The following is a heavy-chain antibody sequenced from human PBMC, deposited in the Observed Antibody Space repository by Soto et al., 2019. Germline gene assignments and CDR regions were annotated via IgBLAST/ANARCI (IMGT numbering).Heavy chain of an antibody. V-gene: IGHV1-18*01. Sequence: GASVKVSCKASGYTFTSYGISWVRQAPGQGLEWMGWISTYTGNTNYAQKLQGRVTMTTDTSTSTAYMELRSLRSDDTAVYYCARGYYYGSGRPTPGGMDVWGQGTTVTVSS. D-gene: IGHD3-10*01. CDR2: ISTYTGNT. CDR1: GYTFTSYG. J-gene: IGHJ6*02. CDR3: ARGYYYGSGRPTPGGMDV.